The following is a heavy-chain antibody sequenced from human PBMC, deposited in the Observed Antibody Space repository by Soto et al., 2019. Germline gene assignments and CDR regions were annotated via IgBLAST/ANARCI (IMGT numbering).Heavy chain of an antibody. CDR2: IYYSGST. V-gene: IGHV4-59*01. J-gene: IGHJ5*02. D-gene: IGHD2-15*01. CDR3: AREAPYCSGGSCYLNWFDP. CDR1: GGSISSYY. Sequence: QVQLQESGPGLVKPSETLSLTCTVSGGSISSYYWSWIRQPPGKGLEWIGDIYYSGSTNYNPSLKSRVTISVDTSKNQFSLKLSSVTAADTAVYYCAREAPYCSGGSCYLNWFDPWGQGTLVTVSS.